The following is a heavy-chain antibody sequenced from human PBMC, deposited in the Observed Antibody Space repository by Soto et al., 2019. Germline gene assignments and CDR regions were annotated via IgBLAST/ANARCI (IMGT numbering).Heavy chain of an antibody. CDR1: GYIFTGYY. CDR2: INPNSGDT. V-gene: IGHV1-2*04. CDR3: ATSRISIAVAGETEYYFDY. Sequence: ASVKVSCKASGYIFTGYYMHWVRQAPGQGLEWMGWINPNSGDTNYTQKFQGWVTMTRDTSISTAYMELSRLRSDDTAVYYCATSRISIAVAGETEYYFDYWGQGTPVTVS. D-gene: IGHD6-19*01. J-gene: IGHJ4*02.